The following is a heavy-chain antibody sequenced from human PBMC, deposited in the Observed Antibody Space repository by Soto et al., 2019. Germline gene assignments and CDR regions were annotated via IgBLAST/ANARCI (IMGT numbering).Heavy chain of an antibody. CDR1: GYTFTSYG. J-gene: IGHJ4*02. CDR2: FGPENGKT. D-gene: IGHD3-22*01. Sequence: ASVKVSCKASGYTFTSYGISWVRQAPGQGLEWMGGFGPENGKTIYAQKFQGRVTMTEDTSTDTAYMELSSLRSEDTAVYYCATATYSLVVVNWGQGTLVTVSS. V-gene: IGHV1-18*01. CDR3: ATATYSLVVVN.